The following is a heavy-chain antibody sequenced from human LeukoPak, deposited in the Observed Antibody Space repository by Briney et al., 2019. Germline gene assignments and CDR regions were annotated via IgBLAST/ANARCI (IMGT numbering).Heavy chain of an antibody. CDR3: ARKTTVTTPGAFDI. V-gene: IGHV1-69*06. CDR2: IIPIFGTA. J-gene: IGHJ3*02. CDR1: GGTFSSYA. Sequence: GASVKVSCKASGGTFSSYAISWVRQAPGQGLEWMGGIIPIFGTANYAQKFQGRVTITADKSTSTAYMELSSLRSEDTAVYYCARKTTVTTPGAFDIWGQGTMVTVSS. D-gene: IGHD4-17*01.